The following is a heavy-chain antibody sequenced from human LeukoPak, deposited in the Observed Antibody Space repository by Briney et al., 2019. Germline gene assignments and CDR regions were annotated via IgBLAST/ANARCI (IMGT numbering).Heavy chain of an antibody. J-gene: IGHJ4*03. CDR2: INHRGDA. CDR3: ARGPTISETGYFDY. CDR1: GGSFSAYY. V-gene: IGHV4-34*01. Sequence: SETLSLTCAVYGGSFSAYYWSWIRQSPGKGLEWIAEINHRGDANYNPSVKSRVSISVDTSKNQFSLKVTSLTAADTAVYYCARGPTISETGYFDYWGQGTLVTVSS. D-gene: IGHD1-1*01.